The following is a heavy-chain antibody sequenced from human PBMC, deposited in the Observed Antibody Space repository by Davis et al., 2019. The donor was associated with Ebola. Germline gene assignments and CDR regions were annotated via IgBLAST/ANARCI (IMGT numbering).Heavy chain of an antibody. CDR2: IYYSGST. Sequence: PSETLSLTCTVSGGSVSSGSYYWSWIRQPPGKGLEWIGYIYYSGSTNYNPSLKSRVTISVDTSKNQFSLKLSSVTAADTAVYYCVGELWLRRFDYWGQGTLVTVSS. D-gene: IGHD5-18*01. CDR3: VGELWLRRFDY. CDR1: GGSVSSGSYY. V-gene: IGHV4-61*01. J-gene: IGHJ4*02.